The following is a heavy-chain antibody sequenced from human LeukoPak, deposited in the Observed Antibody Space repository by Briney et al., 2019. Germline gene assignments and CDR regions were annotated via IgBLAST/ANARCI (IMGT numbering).Heavy chain of an antibody. V-gene: IGHV5-51*01. CDR2: IYPGDSDT. CDR1: GYSFTSYW. CDR3: ARLLDLVSYNWFDP. J-gene: IGHJ5*02. D-gene: IGHD1-1*01. Sequence: GESLKISCKGSGYSFTSYWIGWVRQMPGKGLEWMGIIYPGDSDTRYSPSFQGQVTISADKSISTAYLQWSSLKASDTAMYYCARLLDLVSYNWFDPWGQGTLSPSPQ.